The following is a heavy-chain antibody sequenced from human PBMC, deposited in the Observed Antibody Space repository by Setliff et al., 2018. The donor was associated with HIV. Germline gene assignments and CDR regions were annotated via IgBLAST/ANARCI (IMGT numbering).Heavy chain of an antibody. D-gene: IGHD2-15*01. CDR3: ARVGSYWTQFDY. CDR1: GDTFTSYD. Sequence: ASVKVSCKTSGDTFTSYDINWVRQAAGHGLEWMGWMPPYSGNTGYAQKFPGRVSMTRNHSIRTAYMELCSLRSEDTAVYYCARVGSYWTQFDYWGQGTMVTVAS. J-gene: IGHJ4*01. V-gene: IGHV1-8*02. CDR2: MPPYSGNT.